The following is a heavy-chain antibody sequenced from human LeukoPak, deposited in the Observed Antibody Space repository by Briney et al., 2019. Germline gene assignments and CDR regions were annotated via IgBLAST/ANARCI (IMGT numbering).Heavy chain of an antibody. V-gene: IGHV3-7*01. D-gene: IGHD6-19*01. J-gene: IGHJ6*03. Sequence: PGGSLRLSCAASGFTFSSYWMSWVRQAPGKGLEWVANIKQDGSEKYYVDSVKGRFTISRDNVKNSLYLQMNSLGVEDTAAYYCAREGSDWNYYYYIDVWGKGTTVTISS. CDR1: GFTFSSYW. CDR2: IKQDGSEK. CDR3: AREGSDWNYYYYIDV.